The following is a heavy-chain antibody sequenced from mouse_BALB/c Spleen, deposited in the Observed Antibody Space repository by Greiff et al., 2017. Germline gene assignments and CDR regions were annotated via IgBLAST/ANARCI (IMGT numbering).Heavy chain of an antibody. Sequence: EVKVVESGGGLVQPGGSLKLSCAASGFDFSRYWMSWVRQAPGKGLEWIGEINPDSSTINYTPSLKDKFIISRDNAKNTLYLQMSKVRSEDTALYYCARSYGNYETWFAYWGQGTLVTVSA. CDR3: ARSYGNYETWFAY. CDR2: INPDSSTI. CDR1: GFDFSRYW. J-gene: IGHJ3*01. V-gene: IGHV4-1*02. D-gene: IGHD2-10*02.